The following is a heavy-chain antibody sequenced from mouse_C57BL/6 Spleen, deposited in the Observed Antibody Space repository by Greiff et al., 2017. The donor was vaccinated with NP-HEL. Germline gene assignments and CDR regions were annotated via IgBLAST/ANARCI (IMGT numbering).Heavy chain of an antibody. V-gene: IGHV1-61*01. J-gene: IGHJ3*01. Sequence: VKLMESGAELVRPGSSVKLSCKASGYTFTSYWMDWVKQRPGQGLEWIGNIYPSDSETHYNQKFKDKATLTVDKSSSTAYMQLSSLTSEDSAVYYCARDSNYGFAYWGQGTLVTVSA. CDR3: ARDSNYGFAY. D-gene: IGHD2-5*01. CDR2: IYPSDSET. CDR1: GYTFTSYW.